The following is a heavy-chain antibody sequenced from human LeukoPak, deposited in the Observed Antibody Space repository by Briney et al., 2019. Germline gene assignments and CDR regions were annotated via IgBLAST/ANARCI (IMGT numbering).Heavy chain of an antibody. CDR3: ARDKGTVGLDAFDI. Sequence: ASVKVSCKASGYTFTSYAMHWVRQAPGQRLEWMGWINAGNGNTKYSQEFQGRVTITRDTSASTAYMELSSLRSEDTAVYYCARDKGTVGLDAFDIWGQGTMVTVSS. CDR2: INAGNGNT. CDR1: GYTFTSYA. V-gene: IGHV1-3*01. J-gene: IGHJ3*02. D-gene: IGHD4-23*01.